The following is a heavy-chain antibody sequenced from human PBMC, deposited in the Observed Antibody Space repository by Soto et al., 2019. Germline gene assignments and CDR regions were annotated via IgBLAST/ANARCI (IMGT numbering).Heavy chain of an antibody. CDR1: GYNFIGYA. D-gene: IGHD3-3*01. J-gene: IGHJ6*02. V-gene: IGHV1-3*01. CDR3: TIFHSHGMDV. CDR2: INAANGDT. Sequence: QVQLAQSGAEVKKPGASVKISCKASGYNFIGYALHWVRQAPGQRPEWMGWINAANGDTKYSQKFQGRVTKTAETSASKGYLEMTSLKSDDTAVYYCTIFHSHGMDVWGQGTTVTVSS.